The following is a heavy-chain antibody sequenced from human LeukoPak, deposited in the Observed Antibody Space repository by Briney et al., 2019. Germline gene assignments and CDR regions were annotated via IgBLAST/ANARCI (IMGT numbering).Heavy chain of an antibody. Sequence: SETLSLTRTVSGGSISSYYWSWIRQPPGKGLEWIGYIYYSGSTNCNPSLKSRVTISVDTSKSQFSLKLSSVTAADTAVYYCARHAYSSSWYLDYWGQGTLVTVSS. CDR3: ARHAYSSSWYLDY. V-gene: IGHV4-59*08. CDR2: IYYSGST. J-gene: IGHJ4*02. CDR1: GGSISSYY. D-gene: IGHD6-13*01.